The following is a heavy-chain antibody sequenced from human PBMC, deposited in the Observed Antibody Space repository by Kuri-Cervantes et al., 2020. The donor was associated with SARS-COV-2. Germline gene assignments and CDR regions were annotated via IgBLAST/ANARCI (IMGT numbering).Heavy chain of an antibody. V-gene: IGHV3-74*01. Sequence: GESLKISCAASGFTFSSYWMHWVRQAPGKGLVRVSRINSDGSSTSYADSVKGRFTISRDNAKNTLYLQMNSLRAEDTAVYYCARDRLRYCSSTSCYGWFDPWGQGTLVTVSS. J-gene: IGHJ5*02. CDR2: INSDGSST. D-gene: IGHD2-2*01. CDR3: ARDRLRYCSSTSCYGWFDP. CDR1: GFTFSSYW.